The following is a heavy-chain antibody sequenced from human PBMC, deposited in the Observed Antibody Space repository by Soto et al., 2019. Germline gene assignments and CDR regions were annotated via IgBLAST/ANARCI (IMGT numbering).Heavy chain of an antibody. CDR2: INAGNGNT. CDR1: GYAFSGYA. D-gene: IGHD3-16*02. Sequence: QVQLVQSGAEEKKPGASVKVSCKASGYAFSGYAIHWLRQAPGQRLEWMGWINAGNGNTRYSQKFQGRVTSNRETSASTAYMELSSLISEDTAVYYCARSAISPYGGLIGPFDYWGQGNLVSVSS. J-gene: IGHJ4*02. V-gene: IGHV1-3*05. CDR3: ARSAISPYGGLIGPFDY.